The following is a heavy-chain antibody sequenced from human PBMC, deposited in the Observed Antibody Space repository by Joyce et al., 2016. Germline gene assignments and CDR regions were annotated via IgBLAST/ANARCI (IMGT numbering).Heavy chain of an antibody. Sequence: EVQLLESGGGLVQPGGSMRLSCAASGFTSGFTFSNYAMNWVRQAPGKGLEGVSGISRSGDNTYYADSVKGRFTISRDNSKNTLYLQMSSPRVEDTAVYYCARRLFGLDNWGRGTLVTVSS. CDR3: ARRLFGLDN. D-gene: IGHD3-3*01. CDR1: GFTFSNYA. J-gene: IGHJ4*02. V-gene: IGHV3-23*01. CDR2: ISRSGDNT.